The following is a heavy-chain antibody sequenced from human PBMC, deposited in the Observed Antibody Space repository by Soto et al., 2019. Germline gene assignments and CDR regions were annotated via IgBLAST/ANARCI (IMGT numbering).Heavy chain of an antibody. CDR3: AKGIINYFYGMDV. Sequence: QVQLVQSGAEVKKPGASVKVSCKASGYSFTSYAVHWVRQAPGQRLEWMGWIIGGSGNTKFSQKFQGRVTITRDTSASTVYMELSSLVSEDTAVYYCAKGIINYFYGMDVWGQGTTVTDSS. CDR2: IIGGSGNT. CDR1: GYSFTSYA. J-gene: IGHJ6*02. D-gene: IGHD3-10*01. V-gene: IGHV1-3*01.